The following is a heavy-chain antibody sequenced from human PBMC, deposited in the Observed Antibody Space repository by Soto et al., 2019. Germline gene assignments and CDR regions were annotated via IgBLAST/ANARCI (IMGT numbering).Heavy chain of an antibody. CDR1: GGSISSGGYY. D-gene: IGHD2-21*01. CDR3: ARGRHIEVVSSGWYFDL. CDR2: IYYSVST. J-gene: IGHJ2*01. V-gene: IGHV4-31*03. Sequence: QVQLQESGPGLVKPSQTLSLTCTVSGGSISSGGYYWSWIRQHPGKGREWIGYIYYSVSTYYNPSLKSRVTISVDTSQNQFSLKLSSVTAADTAVYYCARGRHIEVVSSGWYFDLWGRGTLVTVYS.